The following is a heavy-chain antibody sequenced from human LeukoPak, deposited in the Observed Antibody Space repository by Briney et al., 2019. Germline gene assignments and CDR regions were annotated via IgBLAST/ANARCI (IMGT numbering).Heavy chain of an antibody. V-gene: IGHV3-64*01. CDR3: ARGGVVIEGATSIDY. CDR2: ISSNGGST. Sequence: GGSLRLSCAASAFTFSNYAMLWVRQPPGEGLEYVSVISSNGGSTYFANSVKGRFTISRENSKNTLYLQMGSLSAEDMAVYYCARGGVVIEGATSIDYWGQGTLVTVSS. J-gene: IGHJ4*02. D-gene: IGHD1-26*01. CDR1: AFTFSNYA.